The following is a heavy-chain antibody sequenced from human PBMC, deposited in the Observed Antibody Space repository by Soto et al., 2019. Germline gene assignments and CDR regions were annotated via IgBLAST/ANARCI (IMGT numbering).Heavy chain of an antibody. CDR2: IYKSATT. Sequence: SETLSLTCSVSGDSISNLDYFWAWIRQPPGQALEYIGYIYKSATTYYNPSFESRVSISVDTSKSQFSLNVTSVTAADTAVYFCARGRYCLTGRCFPNWFDSWGQGALVTVSS. CDR3: ARGRYCLTGRCFPNWFDS. V-gene: IGHV4-30-4*01. CDR1: GDSISNLDYF. J-gene: IGHJ5*01. D-gene: IGHD7-27*01.